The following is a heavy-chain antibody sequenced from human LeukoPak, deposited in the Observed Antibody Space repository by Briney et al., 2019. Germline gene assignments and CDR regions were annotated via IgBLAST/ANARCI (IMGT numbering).Heavy chain of an antibody. CDR2: TYYRSKWYN. V-gene: IGHV6-1*01. CDR3: AREDIVVVIAATSTHYYYYMDV. CDR1: GDSLSSNSAA. D-gene: IGHD2-15*01. J-gene: IGHJ6*03. Sequence: SQTLSLTCALSGDSLSSNSAAWNWIRQSPWRGLEWLGGTYYRSKWYNDYAVSVKSRITINPDTSKNQFSLQLNSVTPEDTAVYYCAREDIVVVIAATSTHYYYYMDVWDKGTTVTVSS.